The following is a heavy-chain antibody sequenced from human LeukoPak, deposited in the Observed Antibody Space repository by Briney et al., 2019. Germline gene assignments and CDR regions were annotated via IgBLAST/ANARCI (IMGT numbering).Heavy chain of an antibody. V-gene: IGHV4-61*02. J-gene: IGHJ1*01. Sequence: SETLSLTCTVSGGSIISDDYYWSWIRQPAGKGLEWIGRIYTSGNTNYNPSLMSRVTISVDTSKNQFSLKLSSVTAADTAVYYCASDSPETEYFEQWGKGTLVTVSS. CDR3: ASDSPETEYFEQ. CDR2: IYTSGNT. CDR1: GGSIISDDYY.